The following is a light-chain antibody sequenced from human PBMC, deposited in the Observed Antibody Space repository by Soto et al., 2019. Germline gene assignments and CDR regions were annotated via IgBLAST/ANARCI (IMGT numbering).Light chain of an antibody. CDR1: QSVGDY. V-gene: IGKV3-11*01. CDR2: DAS. CDR3: QQYNNWPPWT. Sequence: EIVLTQSPATLSLSPGEIATLSCRSSQSVGDYLGWYQQKPGQAPRLLIYDASQRATGVPARFSASGSGTDFTLTISSLQSEDFAVYYCQQYNNWPPWTFGQGTKVDIK. J-gene: IGKJ1*01.